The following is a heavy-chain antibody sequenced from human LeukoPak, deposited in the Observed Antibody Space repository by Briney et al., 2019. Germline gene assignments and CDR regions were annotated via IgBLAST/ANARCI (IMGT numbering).Heavy chain of an antibody. CDR1: GGSISSGGYY. D-gene: IGHD6-13*01. V-gene: IGHV4-30-2*01. CDR2: IYHSGST. CDR3: ARDYRGAAAGYNFDY. Sequence: PSQTLSLTCTVSGGSISSGGYYWSWIRQPPGKGLEWIGYIYHSGSTYYNPSLKSRVTISVDRSKNQFSLKLSSVTAADTAVYYCARDYRGAAAGYNFDYWGQGTLVTVSS. J-gene: IGHJ4*02.